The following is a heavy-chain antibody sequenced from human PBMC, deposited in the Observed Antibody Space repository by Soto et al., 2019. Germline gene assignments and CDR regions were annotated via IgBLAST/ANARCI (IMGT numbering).Heavy chain of an antibody. Sequence: ASVKVSCKTSGYMFTTYGISWVRQAPGQGLEWIAWISAYNGNKKYAQKFQGRVTMTTDTSTTTVSMELRNLTSDDTGTYFCARTGGGMAARPLAYWGQETLFTVSS. CDR2: ISAYNGNK. CDR3: ARTGGGMAARPLAY. CDR1: GYMFTTYG. V-gene: IGHV1-18*04. J-gene: IGHJ4*02. D-gene: IGHD6-6*01.